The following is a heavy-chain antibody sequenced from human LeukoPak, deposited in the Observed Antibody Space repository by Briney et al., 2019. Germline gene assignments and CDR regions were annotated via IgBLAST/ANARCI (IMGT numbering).Heavy chain of an antibody. CDR2: ISYDGSSK. CDR3: AREKFPEGDADYYYCYGMDV. Sequence: GGSLGLSCAASGFTFSSYAMHWVRQAPGKGLGWVAVISYDGSSKYYADSVKGRFTISRDNSKNTLYLQMNSLRAEDTAVYYCAREKFPEGDADYYYCYGMDVWGQGTTVTVSS. J-gene: IGHJ6*02. D-gene: IGHD1-14*01. V-gene: IGHV3-30-3*01. CDR1: GFTFSSYA.